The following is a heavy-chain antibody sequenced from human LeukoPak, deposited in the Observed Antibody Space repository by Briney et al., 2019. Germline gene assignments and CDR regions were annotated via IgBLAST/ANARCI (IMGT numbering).Heavy chain of an antibody. Sequence: GGSLRLSCAASGFTLSSYAMSWVRQAPGKGLEWVSSIYSAAGTYYADSVKGRFTISRDNAKNTVYLQMNSLRAEDTAVYYCVRDWGYDSSGYWQKYFDTWGQGTLVTVSS. J-gene: IGHJ4*02. D-gene: IGHD3-22*01. V-gene: IGHV3-23*01. CDR1: GFTLSSYA. CDR2: IYSAAGT. CDR3: VRDWGYDSSGYWQKYFDT.